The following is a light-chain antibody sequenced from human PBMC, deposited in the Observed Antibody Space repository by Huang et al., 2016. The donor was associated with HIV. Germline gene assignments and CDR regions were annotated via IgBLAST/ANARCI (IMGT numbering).Light chain of an antibody. Sequence: DIQMTQSPSSLSASVGDRVTITCRASQDIRSSLAWYQQKPGKAPKLLLFAASRLESGVPSRFSGSGSGTDYTLTISRLQPEDFATYYCQQYYTTPRDTFGQGTRLAIK. CDR3: QQYYTTPRDT. CDR1: QDIRSS. CDR2: AAS. J-gene: IGKJ5*01. V-gene: IGKV1-NL1*01.